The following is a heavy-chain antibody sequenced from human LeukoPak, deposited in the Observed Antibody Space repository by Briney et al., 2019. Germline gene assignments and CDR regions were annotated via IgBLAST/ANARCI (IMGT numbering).Heavy chain of an antibody. J-gene: IGHJ4*02. CDR1: GFDFSNNG. D-gene: IGHD6-19*01. CDR3: AKDIAVSDSYFDY. CDR2: IRYDAANQ. V-gene: IGHV3-30*02. Sequence: PGGSLRLSCGASGFDFSNNGMHWVRQAPGKGLEWVAFIRYDAANQYYADSVKGRFTISRDNSTNTLYLQMDSLRSEDTAIYHCAKDIAVSDSYFDYWGQGTLVTVSS.